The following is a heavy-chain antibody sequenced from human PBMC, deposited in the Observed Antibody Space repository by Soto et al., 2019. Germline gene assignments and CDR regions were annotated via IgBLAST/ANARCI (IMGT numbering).Heavy chain of an antibody. J-gene: IGHJ4*02. CDR2: IKSKTDGGTT. Sequence: GGSLRLSCAASGFTFSNAWMSWVRQAPGKGLEWVGRIKSKTDGGTTDYAAPVKGRFTISRDDSKNTLYLQMNSLKTEDTAVYYCTTDLVWSIFGVVIVNSTVSDYWGQGTLVTVSS. D-gene: IGHD3-3*01. CDR1: GFTFSNAW. CDR3: TTDLVWSIFGVVIVNSTVSDY. V-gene: IGHV3-15*01.